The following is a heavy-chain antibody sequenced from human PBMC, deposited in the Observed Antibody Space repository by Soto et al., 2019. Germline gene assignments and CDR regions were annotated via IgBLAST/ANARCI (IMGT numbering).Heavy chain of an antibody. V-gene: IGHV4-30-4*01. Sequence: PSETLSLTCTVSGGSISSGDYYWSWIRQPPGKGLEWIGYIYYSGSTYYNPSLKSRVTISVDTSKNQFSLKLSSVTAADTAVYYGARVVSSYYFDYWGQGTLVTVSS. D-gene: IGHD3-16*01. CDR3: ARVVSSYYFDY. CDR2: IYYSGST. J-gene: IGHJ4*02. CDR1: GGSISSGDYY.